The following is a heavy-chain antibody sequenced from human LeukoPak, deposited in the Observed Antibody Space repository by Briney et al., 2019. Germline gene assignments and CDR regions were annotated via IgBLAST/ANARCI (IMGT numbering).Heavy chain of an antibody. V-gene: IGHV3-21*01. CDR2: ISGSSSYI. Sequence: PGGSLRLSCAASGFTFSSYSMNWVRQAPGKGLEWVSFISGSSSYIYYADSVKGRFTISRDNAKDSLFLQMKSLRADDTAVYYCASVHPRSSGWYEHWGQGTLVTVSS. D-gene: IGHD6-19*01. J-gene: IGHJ5*02. CDR3: ASVHPRSSGWYEH. CDR1: GFTFSSYS.